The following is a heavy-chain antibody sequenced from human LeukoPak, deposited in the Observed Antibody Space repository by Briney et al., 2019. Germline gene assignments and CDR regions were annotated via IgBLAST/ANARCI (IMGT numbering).Heavy chain of an antibody. CDR1: GFAFSSYE. J-gene: IGHJ4*02. V-gene: IGHV3-48*03. Sequence: GGSLRLSCAAYGFAFSSYEMNWVRQAPGKGLEWVSYISSSGSTIYYADSVKGRFTISRDNAKNSLYLQMNSLRAEDTAVYYCAREMGGYPFDYWGQGTLVTVSS. D-gene: IGHD5-12*01. CDR2: ISSSGSTI. CDR3: AREMGGYPFDY.